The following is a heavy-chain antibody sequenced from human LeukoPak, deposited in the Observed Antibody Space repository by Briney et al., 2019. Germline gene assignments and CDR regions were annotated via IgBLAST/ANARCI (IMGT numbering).Heavy chain of an antibody. CDR3: ARGKYDSSSFLQH. J-gene: IGHJ1*01. D-gene: IGHD3-22*01. Sequence: GGSLRLSCAASGFTVSSNYMSWVRQAPGKGLEWVSVIYSGGSTYYADSVKGRFTISRDNAKNSMYLQMNSLRAEDTAVNYCARGKYDSSSFLQHWGQGTLVTVSS. CDR2: IYSGGST. CDR1: GFTVSSNY. V-gene: IGHV3-53*01.